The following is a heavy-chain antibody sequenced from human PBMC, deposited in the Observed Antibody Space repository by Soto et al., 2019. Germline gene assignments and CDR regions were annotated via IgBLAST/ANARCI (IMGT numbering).Heavy chain of an antibody. CDR1: GYTFTSYG. Sequence: GASVKVSCKASGYTFTSYGISWVRQAPGQGLEWMGWISAYNGNTNYAQKLQGRVTMTTDTSTSTAYMELRSLRSDDTAVYYCARVGMTTVTTGYYYYYCMDVWGKGTTVTVSS. J-gene: IGHJ6*03. CDR3: ARVGMTTVTTGYYYYYCMDV. D-gene: IGHD4-17*01. CDR2: ISAYNGNT. V-gene: IGHV1-18*01.